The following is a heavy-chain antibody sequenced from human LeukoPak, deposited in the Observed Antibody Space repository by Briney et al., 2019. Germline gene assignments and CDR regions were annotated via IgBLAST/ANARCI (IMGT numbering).Heavy chain of an antibody. D-gene: IGHD3-10*01. CDR3: ARHQYGSGRTLDY. V-gene: IGHV4-59*08. J-gene: IGHJ4*02. Sequence: SETLPLTCTVSGGSITSDYWSWIRQPPGKGLEWIGYIYYSGSTNYNPSLKSRVTISVDTSKNQLSLKLSSVTAADTAVYYCARHQYGSGRTLDYWGQGTLVTVSS. CDR1: GGSITSDY. CDR2: IYYSGST.